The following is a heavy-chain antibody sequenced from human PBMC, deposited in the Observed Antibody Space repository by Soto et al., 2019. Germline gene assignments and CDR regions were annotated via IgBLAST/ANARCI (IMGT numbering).Heavy chain of an antibody. CDR3: ENDTSSSAYYYDMDV. J-gene: IGHJ6*03. V-gene: IGHV3-9*01. Sequence: EVQLVESGGGMVQPGRSLRLSCAASGFTFDNYAMHWVRQAPGKGLEWVSGISWNSGSIGYADSVKGRFTISRDNAKNTLSLHMKSMRAKDTAMYYYENDTSSSAYYYDMDVWGKGTTVTVSS. D-gene: IGHD6-13*01. CDR2: ISWNSGSI. CDR1: GFTFDNYA.